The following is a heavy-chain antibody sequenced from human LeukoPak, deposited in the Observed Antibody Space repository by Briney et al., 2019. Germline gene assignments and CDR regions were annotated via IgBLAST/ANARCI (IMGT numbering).Heavy chain of an antibody. CDR1: GDSVSSNSAA. D-gene: IGHD1-7*01. Sequence: SQTLSLTCAISGDSVSSNSAAWNWIRQSPSRGLEWLGRTYYRSKWYNDYAVSVKSRITFNPDTSKNQFFLQLNSVTPEDTAVYYCARVPVADWNYVSWYFDLWGRGTLVTVSS. J-gene: IGHJ2*01. CDR3: ARVPVADWNYVSWYFDL. V-gene: IGHV6-1*01. CDR2: TYYRSKWYN.